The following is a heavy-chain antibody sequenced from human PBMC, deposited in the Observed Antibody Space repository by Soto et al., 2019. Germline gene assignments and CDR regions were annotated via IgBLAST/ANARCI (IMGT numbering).Heavy chain of an antibody. CDR2: IHPGGSDT. Sequence: PGESLKISCEGSGYFVTSYWIGWVRQMPGKGLEWMGIIHPGGSDTRYSPSFQGQVTISVDMSINTAYLEWSRLKASDTAIYYCARRDNCHDRPFDYWGRGTLVTVSS. V-gene: IGHV5-51*01. D-gene: IGHD1-1*01. J-gene: IGHJ4*02. CDR3: ARRDNCHDRPFDY. CDR1: GYFVTSYW.